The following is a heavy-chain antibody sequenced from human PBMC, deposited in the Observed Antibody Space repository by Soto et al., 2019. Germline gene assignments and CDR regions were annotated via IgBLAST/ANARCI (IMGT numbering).Heavy chain of an antibody. CDR1: GFTFSSYG. D-gene: IGHD6-19*01. J-gene: IGHJ4*02. Sequence: QVQLVESGGGVVQPGRSLRLSCVASGFTFSSYGMSWVRQAPGKGLEWVAIISYDGSLKYYGDSVKGRFTISRVNSRNTPYLQRNSRRSEDTAAYYCAKEIIAVSGPWDFDNWGQGTLVTVSS. CDR3: AKEIIAVSGPWDFDN. V-gene: IGHV3-30*18. CDR2: ISYDGSLK.